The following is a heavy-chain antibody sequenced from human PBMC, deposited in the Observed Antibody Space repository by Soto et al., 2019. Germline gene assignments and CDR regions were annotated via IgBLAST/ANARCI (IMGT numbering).Heavy chain of an antibody. CDR3: ARHHGPTTSENWFDP. CDR1: GYTFFTYD. Sequence: QVHLVQSGVEVKTPGASVKVSCQASGYTFFTYDISWVRQAPGQGLEWMGWISTYSGDTKYAQKFQVRVTMTTDTATTTAYLALRSLRSVDTVVYYCARHHGPTTSENWFDPWGQGTLVTVSS. V-gene: IGHV1-18*01. J-gene: IGHJ5*02. D-gene: IGHD5-12*01. CDR2: ISTYSGDT.